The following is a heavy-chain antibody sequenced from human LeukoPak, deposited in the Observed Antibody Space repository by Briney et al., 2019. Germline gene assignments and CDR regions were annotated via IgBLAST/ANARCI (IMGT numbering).Heavy chain of an antibody. CDR1: GYTFTGYN. D-gene: IGHD6-25*01. CDR2: INPNGGGT. CDR3: AILSSGSNFDY. V-gene: IGHV1-2*04. J-gene: IGHJ4*02. Sequence: VASVKVSCKASGYTFTGYNIHWVRQAPGQGLEWMGWINPNGGGTSYAQKFQDWVIMTRDTSINTAYMELNSLRSDDTAVYYCAILSSGSNFDYWGQGTLVTVSS.